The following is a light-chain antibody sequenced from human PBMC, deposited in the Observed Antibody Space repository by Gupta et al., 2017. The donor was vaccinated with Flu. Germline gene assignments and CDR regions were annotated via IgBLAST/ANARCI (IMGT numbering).Light chain of an antibody. CDR1: QGILTY. CDR3: QQGSAIPST. Sequence: DIQMTHSPSSLSASVGDRLTLTCRASQGILTYVNWYQQKPGQAPKLLISDASRLQLGVPSRFSGSGSGTDFTLTINSLQPEDVATYFCQQGSAIPSTFGQGTKVEIK. J-gene: IGKJ1*01. CDR2: DAS. V-gene: IGKV1-39*01.